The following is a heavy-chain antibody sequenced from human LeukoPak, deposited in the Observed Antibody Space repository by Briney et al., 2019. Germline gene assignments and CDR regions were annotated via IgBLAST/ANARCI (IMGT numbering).Heavy chain of an antibody. CDR1: GGSISSSSYY. J-gene: IGHJ4*02. CDR2: INYSGST. D-gene: IGHD5-18*01. CDR3: ASDTAMLNFFDY. V-gene: IGHV4-39*07. Sequence: SETLSLTCTVSGGSISSSSYYWGWIRQPPGKGLEWIGEINYSGSTNYNPSLKSRVTISVDTSKNQFSLKLSSVTAADTAVYYCASDTAMLNFFDYWGQGTLVTVSS.